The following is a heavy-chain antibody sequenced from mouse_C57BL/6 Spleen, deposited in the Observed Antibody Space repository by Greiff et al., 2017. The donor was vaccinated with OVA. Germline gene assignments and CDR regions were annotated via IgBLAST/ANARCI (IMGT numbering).Heavy chain of an antibody. V-gene: IGHV1-59*01. CDR1: GYTFTSYW. CDR3: ARNPYYGFDY. Sequence: VQLQQPGAELVRPGTSVKLSCKASGYTFTSYWMHWVKQRPGQGLEWIGVIDPSDSYTNYNQKFKGKATLTVDTSSSTAYMQLSSLTSEDSAVYYCARNPYYGFDYWGQGTTLTVSS. D-gene: IGHD2-10*01. J-gene: IGHJ2*01. CDR2: IDPSDSYT.